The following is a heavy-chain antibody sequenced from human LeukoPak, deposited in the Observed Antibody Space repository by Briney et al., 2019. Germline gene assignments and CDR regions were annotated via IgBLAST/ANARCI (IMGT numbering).Heavy chain of an antibody. CDR2: IKQDGSEE. CDR1: GFTFSNYG. J-gene: IGHJ3*02. V-gene: IGHV3-7*01. Sequence: GGSLRLSCAASGFTFSNYGMHWVRQAPGKGLEWVANIKQDGSEEYYVDSVKGRFTISRDNAKNSLYLQMSRLRAEDTAVYYCAKDWDIWGQGTVVTVSS. CDR3: AKDWDI.